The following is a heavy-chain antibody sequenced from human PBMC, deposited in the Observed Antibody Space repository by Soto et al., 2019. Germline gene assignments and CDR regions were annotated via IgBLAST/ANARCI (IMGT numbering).Heavy chain of an antibody. CDR1: GGSFSGYC. CDR3: ARDKITGLFDY. J-gene: IGHJ4*01. CDR2: INHSGST. V-gene: IGHV4-34*01. D-gene: IGHD2-8*02. Sequence: SEPLCLTYAVYGGSFSGYCWTWIRQPPGTGLEWIGEINHSGSTNYNPSLKSRVTISVDTSKNQFSLKLTSVTAADTAVYCCARDKITGLFDYWGQGTLVTVSS.